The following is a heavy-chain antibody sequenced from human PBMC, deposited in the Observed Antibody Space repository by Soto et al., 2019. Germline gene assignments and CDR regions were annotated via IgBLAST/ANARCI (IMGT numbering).Heavy chain of an antibody. D-gene: IGHD2-2*02. CDR2: INPSGGST. CDR3: ARDPVPAAIYYYGMDA. Sequence: ASVKVSCKASGYTFTSYYIHWVRQARGQGLEWMGIINPSGGSTSYAQKFQGRVTMTRDTSTSTVYMELSSLRSEDTAVYYCARDPVPAAIYYYGMDAWGQGTTVTVSS. V-gene: IGHV1-46*01. J-gene: IGHJ6*02. CDR1: GYTFTSYY.